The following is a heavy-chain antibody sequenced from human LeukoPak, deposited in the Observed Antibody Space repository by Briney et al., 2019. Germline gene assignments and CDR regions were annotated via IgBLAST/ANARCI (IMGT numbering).Heavy chain of an antibody. V-gene: IGHV3-7*01. CDR1: GFIFSTSW. CDR2: INLDGSEK. Sequence: GGSLRLSCTASGFIFSTSWMTWVRQAPGKGLEWVANINLDGSEKYYVDSVKGRFTISRDNAKNSLYLQMNSLRAEDTAVYYCAREPTYSSSWYTSCDYWGQGTLVTVSS. J-gene: IGHJ4*02. CDR3: AREPTYSSSWYTSCDY. D-gene: IGHD6-13*01.